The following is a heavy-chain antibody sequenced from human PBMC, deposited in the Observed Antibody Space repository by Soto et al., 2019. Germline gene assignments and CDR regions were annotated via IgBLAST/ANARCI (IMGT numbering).Heavy chain of an antibody. Sequence: EVQLVESGGGLVKPGGSLRLSCAASGFTFSSYSMNWVRQAPGKGLGWGSSISSSSSYIYYADSEKGRFTISRDNAKNSRYLQMNSLRAEDTAVYYCARDLHSSSSRYFDYWGQGTLVTVSS. D-gene: IGHD6-6*01. CDR2: ISSSSSYI. V-gene: IGHV3-21*01. CDR1: GFTFSSYS. CDR3: ARDLHSSSSRYFDY. J-gene: IGHJ4*02.